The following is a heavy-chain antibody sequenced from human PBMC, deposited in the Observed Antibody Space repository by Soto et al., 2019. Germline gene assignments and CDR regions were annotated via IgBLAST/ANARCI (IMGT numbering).Heavy chain of an antibody. CDR3: AREGRGNKSGYNGLVSLGY. Sequence: ASVKVSCKASGYTFTSYGISWVRQAPGQGLEWMGWISAYNGNTNYAQSFQGRVTITADKSTSTASLELSSLRSDDTAVYYCAREGRGNKSGYNGLVSLGYWGQGTLVTVSS. J-gene: IGHJ4*02. CDR2: ISAYNGNT. D-gene: IGHD2-2*02. V-gene: IGHV1-18*04. CDR1: GYTFTSYG.